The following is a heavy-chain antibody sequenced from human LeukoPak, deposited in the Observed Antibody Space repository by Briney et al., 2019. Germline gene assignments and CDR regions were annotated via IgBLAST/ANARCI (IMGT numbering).Heavy chain of an antibody. D-gene: IGHD6-19*01. CDR3: AREDAIAVANRAVV. CDR1: GGSISSSFYY. Sequence: SETLSLTCTVSGGSISSSFYYWSWIRQPPGKGLEWIGYISDSGNTKYNPSLKSRVTMSLDTSKNQLSLKLDSVTAADTAVYYCAREDAIAVANRAVVWGQGTLVTVSS. J-gene: IGHJ4*02. CDR2: ISDSGNT. V-gene: IGHV4-61*01.